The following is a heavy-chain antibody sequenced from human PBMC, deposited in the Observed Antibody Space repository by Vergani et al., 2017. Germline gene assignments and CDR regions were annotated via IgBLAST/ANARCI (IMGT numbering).Heavy chain of an antibody. CDR3: ARAAHTTKYCSSTSCPKGFDP. J-gene: IGHJ5*02. CDR1: GFTFSSYG. CDR2: IWYDGSNK. V-gene: IGHV3-33*08. Sequence: QVQLVESGGGVVQPGRSLRLSCAASGFTFSSYGMHWVRQAPGKGLEWVAVIWYDGSNKYYADSVKGRFTISRDNSKNMLYLQMNSLRAEDTAVYYCARAAHTTKYCSSTSCPKGFDPWGQGTLVTVSS. D-gene: IGHD2-2*01.